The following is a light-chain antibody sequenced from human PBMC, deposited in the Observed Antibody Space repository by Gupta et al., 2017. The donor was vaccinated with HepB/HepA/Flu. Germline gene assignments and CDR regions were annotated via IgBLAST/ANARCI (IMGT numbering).Light chain of an antibody. Sequence: EIVMTPSPATLSLSPGDRATLSCRASQSVSRNLAWYQQKPGQAPRLLIYGASTRATGIPARFSGSGSGTEFTLTISSLQSEDFAVYYCQQYNNWPPLTFGGGTKVEIK. CDR3: QQYNNWPPLT. V-gene: IGKV3-15*01. CDR1: QSVSRN. J-gene: IGKJ4*01. CDR2: GAS.